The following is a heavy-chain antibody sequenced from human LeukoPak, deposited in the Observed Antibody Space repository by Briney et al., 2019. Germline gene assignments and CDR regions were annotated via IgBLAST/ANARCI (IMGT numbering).Heavy chain of an antibody. V-gene: IGHV4-30-2*01. D-gene: IGHD3-10*01. CDR2: IYHSGST. Sequence: PSETLSLTCAVSGGSISSGGYSWSWIRQPPGKGLEGIGYIYHSGSTYYNPSLKSRVTISVDRSKNQFSLKLSSVTAADTAVYYCARGRGITMVRGVIPYYFDYWGQGTLVTVSS. CDR3: ARGRGITMVRGVIPYYFDY. CDR1: GGSISSGGYS. J-gene: IGHJ4*02.